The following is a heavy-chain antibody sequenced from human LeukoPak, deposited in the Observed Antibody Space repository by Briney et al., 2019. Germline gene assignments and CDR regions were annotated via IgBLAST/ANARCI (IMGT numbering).Heavy chain of an antibody. D-gene: IGHD6-13*01. V-gene: IGHV3-30*18. CDR1: GFTVSSFG. Sequence: GWSLRLSCAASGFTVSSFGMHWVRQAPGKGLEWVTVISYDGSKKYYADSVKGRFTISRDNSKNTLYLQMNSLRAEDTAVYYCAKELAAGGPQDYWGQGTLVTVSS. CDR3: AKELAAGGPQDY. CDR2: ISYDGSKK. J-gene: IGHJ4*02.